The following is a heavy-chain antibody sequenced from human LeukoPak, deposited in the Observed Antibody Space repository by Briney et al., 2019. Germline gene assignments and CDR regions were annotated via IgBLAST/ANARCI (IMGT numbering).Heavy chain of an antibody. D-gene: IGHD5-18*01. V-gene: IGHV1-2*02. J-gene: IGHJ4*02. Sequence: ASVKVSCKSSGYKFTVDYIHWVRQAPGQGLEWMGWIYSHNGGTHYAQKFQGRVTMTRDTSISTAYMELSSLRSEDTAVYYCALEPGGYSYGLGYWGQGTLVTVSS. CDR2: IYSHNGGT. CDR3: ALEPGGYSYGLGY. CDR1: GYKFTVDY.